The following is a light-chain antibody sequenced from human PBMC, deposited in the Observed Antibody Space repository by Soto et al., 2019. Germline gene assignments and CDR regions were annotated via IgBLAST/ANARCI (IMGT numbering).Light chain of an antibody. V-gene: IGKV1-39*01. CDR3: QKYDSFSVT. J-gene: IGKJ1*01. CDR1: QSISSY. CDR2: AAS. Sequence: DIQMTQSPSSLSASVGDRVTITCRASQSISSYLNWYQQKPGKATKLLVYAASSLQSGVPSRFSGSGSGTDFTLTINSLQPDEFATYYCQKYDSFSVTVGQGTKVDIK.